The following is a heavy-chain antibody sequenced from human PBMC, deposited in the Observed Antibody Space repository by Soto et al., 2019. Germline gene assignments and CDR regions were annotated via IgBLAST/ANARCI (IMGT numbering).Heavy chain of an antibody. CDR3: ARDRDSTTGYYYYYGMDV. CDR2: IWYDGSNK. CDR1: GFTFSSYG. V-gene: IGHV3-33*08. Sequence: PGGSLRLSCAASGFTFSSYGMHWVRQAPGKGLEWVAVIWYDGSNKYYADSVKGRFTISRDNSKNTLYLQMNSLRAEDTAVYYCARDRDSTTGYYYYYGMDVWGQGTTVTVSS. D-gene: IGHD2-15*01. J-gene: IGHJ6*02.